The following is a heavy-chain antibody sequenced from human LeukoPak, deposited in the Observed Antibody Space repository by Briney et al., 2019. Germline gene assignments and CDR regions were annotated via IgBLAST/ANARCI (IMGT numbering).Heavy chain of an antibody. CDR1: GFTVITND. CDR3: ARGRRDGLVALRKSYYYCYMDV. J-gene: IGHJ6*03. Sequence: GGSLRLSCAASGFTVITNDMTWVRQAPGKGLEWVSVLYSDGNTKYADSVQGRFTISRGNSKNTLYLEMNSLSPDDTAVYYCARGRRDGLVALRKSYYYCYMDVWGKGTTVTVSS. V-gene: IGHV3-53*01. CDR2: LYSDGNT. D-gene: IGHD2-21*01.